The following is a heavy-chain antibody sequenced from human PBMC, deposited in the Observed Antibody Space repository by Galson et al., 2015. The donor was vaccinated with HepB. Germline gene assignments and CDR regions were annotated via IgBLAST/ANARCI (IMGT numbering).Heavy chain of an antibody. V-gene: IGHV1-18*04. D-gene: IGHD3-3*01. Sequence: SVKVSCKASGYTFTSYGISWVRQAPGQGLEWMGWISAYNGNTNYAQKLQGRVTMTTDTSTSTAYMELRSLRSDDTAVYYCARDWPPITIFGAVMFSLGRYFDYWGQGTLVTVSS. CDR2: ISAYNGNT. CDR1: GYTFTSYG. J-gene: IGHJ4*02. CDR3: ARDWPPITIFGAVMFSLGRYFDY.